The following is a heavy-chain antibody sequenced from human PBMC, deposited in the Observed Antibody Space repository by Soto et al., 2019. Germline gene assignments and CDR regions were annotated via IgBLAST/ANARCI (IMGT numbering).Heavy chain of an antibody. CDR2: INAGNGNT. CDR3: ADKYCSGGSCYRKFDY. CDR1: GYTFTSYA. J-gene: IGHJ4*02. D-gene: IGHD2-15*01. Sequence: GASVKVSCKASGYTFTSYAMHWVRQAPGQRLEWMGWINAGNGNTKYSQKFQGRVTITRDTSASTAYMELSSLRSEDTAVYYCADKYCSGGSCYRKFDYWGQGTLVTVSS. V-gene: IGHV1-3*01.